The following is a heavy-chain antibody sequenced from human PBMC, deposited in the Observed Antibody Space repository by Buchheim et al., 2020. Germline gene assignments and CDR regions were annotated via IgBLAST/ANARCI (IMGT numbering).Heavy chain of an antibody. V-gene: IGHV3-11*01. J-gene: IGHJ6*02. Sequence: QVQLVESGGGSVKPGGSLRLSCAASEFMFSDYYMNWIRQAPGKGLEWLSYISSSGSIIYYADSVKGRFIISRDNAKKTVYLQMNSLRAEDTAVYYCAGGAYDFWSGSEPYFYCGLDVWGQGTT. CDR2: ISSSGSII. CDR3: AGGAYDFWSGSEPYFYCGLDV. CDR1: EFMFSDYY. D-gene: IGHD3-3*01.